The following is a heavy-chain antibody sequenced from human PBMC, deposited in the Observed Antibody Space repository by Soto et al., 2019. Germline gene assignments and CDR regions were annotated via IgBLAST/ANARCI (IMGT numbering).Heavy chain of an antibody. CDR1: GYTFTTYD. CDR2: ISAYNGNT. Sequence: ASVKVSCKASGYTFTTYDISWVRQAPGQGLEWMGWISAYNGNTNYAQNFQGRVTMTTDTSTSTAYMELRSLRSDDTAVFYCARDQGPSRRYFDWLWSRHNWFDPWGQGTLVTVSS. V-gene: IGHV1-18*01. D-gene: IGHD3-9*01. CDR3: ARDQGPSRRYFDWLWSRHNWFDP. J-gene: IGHJ5*02.